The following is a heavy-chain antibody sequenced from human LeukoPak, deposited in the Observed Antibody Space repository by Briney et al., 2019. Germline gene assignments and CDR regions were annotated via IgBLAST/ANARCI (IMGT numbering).Heavy chain of an antibody. J-gene: IGHJ2*01. CDR3: ATAGYGDLYWYFDL. CDR1: GFTFDDYA. CDR2: ISWNSGSI. D-gene: IGHD4-17*01. Sequence: GGSLRLSCAASGFTFDDYAMHWVRQAPGKGLEWVSGISWNSGSIGYADSVKGRFTISRDNAKNSLYLQMNSLRAEDTAVYYCATAGYGDLYWYFDLWGQGTLVTVSS. V-gene: IGHV3-9*01.